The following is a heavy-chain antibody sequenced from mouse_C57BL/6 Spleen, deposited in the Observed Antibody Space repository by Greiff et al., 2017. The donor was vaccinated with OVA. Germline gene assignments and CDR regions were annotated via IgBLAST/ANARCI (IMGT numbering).Heavy chain of an antibody. CDR1: GYSITSGYY. CDR2: ISYDGSN. Sequence: EVQLQESGPGLVKPSQSLSLTCSVTGYSITSGYYWNWIRQFPGNKLEWMGYISYDGSNNYNPSLKNRISITRDTSKNQFFLKLNSVTTEDTATYYCARKYYGNYDAMDYWGQGTSVTVSS. J-gene: IGHJ4*01. D-gene: IGHD2-1*01. CDR3: ARKYYGNYDAMDY. V-gene: IGHV3-6*01.